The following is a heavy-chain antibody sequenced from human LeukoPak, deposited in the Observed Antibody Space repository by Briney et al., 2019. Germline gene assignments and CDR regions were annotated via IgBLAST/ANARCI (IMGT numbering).Heavy chain of an antibody. CDR1: GGSLSSGSYY. Sequence: SETLSLTCTVSGGSLSSGSYYWSWIRQPAGKGLEWIGRIYTSGSTNYNPSLKSRVTISVDTSKNQFSLKLSSVTAADTAVYYCAREGGSTPKGLYYYGMDVWGQGTTVTVSS. D-gene: IGHD2-15*01. V-gene: IGHV4-61*02. CDR3: AREGGSTPKGLYYYGMDV. J-gene: IGHJ6*02. CDR2: IYTSGST.